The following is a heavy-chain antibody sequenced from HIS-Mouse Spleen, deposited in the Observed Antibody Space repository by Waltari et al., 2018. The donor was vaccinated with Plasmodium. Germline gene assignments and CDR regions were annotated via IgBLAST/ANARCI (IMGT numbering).Heavy chain of an antibody. Sequence: QLQLHESGPGMVNPPETLSLTCIVSGGSLISRTYYWGWIRQPPGKGLEWIGSIYYSGSTYYNPSLKSRVTISVDTSKNQFSLKLSSVTAADTAVYYCAREPRGDYYDSSGYYYWGQGTLVTVSS. CDR3: AREPRGDYYDSSGYYY. J-gene: IGHJ4*02. V-gene: IGHV4-39*07. D-gene: IGHD3-22*01. CDR2: IYYSGST. CDR1: GGSLISRTYY.